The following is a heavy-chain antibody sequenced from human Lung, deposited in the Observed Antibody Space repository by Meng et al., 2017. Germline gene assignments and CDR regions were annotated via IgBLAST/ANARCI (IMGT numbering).Heavy chain of an antibody. CDR1: GFTFTHHG. J-gene: IGHJ4*02. V-gene: IGHV1-18*01. D-gene: IGHD6-19*01. CDR3: ARWGHSSAWPSQWYEY. CDR2: ISAYNGRT. Sequence: QVQLVQSVAEVKKPGASMKVSCKASGFTFTHHGFSWVRQAPGQELEWVGWISAYNGRTSYSQKLQGRVTMTTDTSTSTVYMEVRSLRSDDTAVYFCARWGHSSAWPSQWYEYWGQGTLVTVSS.